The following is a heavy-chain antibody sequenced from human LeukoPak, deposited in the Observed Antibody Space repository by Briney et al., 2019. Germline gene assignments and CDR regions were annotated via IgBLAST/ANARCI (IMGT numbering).Heavy chain of an antibody. V-gene: IGHV3-11*01. CDR3: ARDRQFRLHDP. CDR1: GFTFSDYY. D-gene: IGHD3-16*01. Sequence: GGSLRLSCTASGFTFSDYYMTWIRQAPGKGLEWLSYISNSGDTMSYVDSVKGRFTISRDNARNSLYLQIDSLRAEDTAIYYCARDRQFRLHDPWGQGILVTASS. J-gene: IGHJ5*02. CDR2: ISNSGDTM.